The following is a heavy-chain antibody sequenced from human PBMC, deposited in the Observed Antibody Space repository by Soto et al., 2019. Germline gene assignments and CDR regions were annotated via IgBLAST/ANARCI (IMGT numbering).Heavy chain of an antibody. CDR2: ISAYNGNT. V-gene: IGHV1-18*01. Sequence: ASVKVSCKASGYTFTSYGISWVRQAPGQGLEWMGWISAYNGNTNYAQKLQGRVTMTTDTSTSTAYMELRSLRSDDTAVYYCARDQLELLDPVWIDYWGQGTLVTVSS. J-gene: IGHJ4*02. CDR3: ARDQLELLDPVWIDY. CDR1: GYTFTSYG. D-gene: IGHD1-7*01.